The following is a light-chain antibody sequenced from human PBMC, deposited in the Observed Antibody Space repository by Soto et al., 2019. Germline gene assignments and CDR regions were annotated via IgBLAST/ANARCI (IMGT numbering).Light chain of an antibody. V-gene: IGKV4-1*01. J-gene: IGKJ3*01. CDR2: WAS. CDR1: QSVLYSSNNKNY. CDR3: QQYYNTPFT. Sequence: DIVMTQSPDSLAVSLGERATINCKSSQSVLYSSNNKNYLACYQQKPGQPPKLLIYWASTRESGVPDRFSGSGSGTDFTLTISSLQAEDVAVYYCQQYYNTPFTFGPGTKVNV.